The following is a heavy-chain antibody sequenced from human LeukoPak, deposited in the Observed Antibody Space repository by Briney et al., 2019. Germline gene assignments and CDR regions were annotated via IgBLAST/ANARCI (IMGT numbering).Heavy chain of an antibody. Sequence: SGGSLRLSCAASGFTFSSYAMSWVRQAPGKGLVWVSRINSDGISTSYADSVKGRFTISRDNAKNTLYLQMNSLRAEDTAVYYCARDGNYYDSSGPADYWGQGTLVTVSS. V-gene: IGHV3-74*01. CDR1: GFTFSSYA. CDR2: INSDGIST. CDR3: ARDGNYYDSSGPADY. J-gene: IGHJ4*02. D-gene: IGHD3-22*01.